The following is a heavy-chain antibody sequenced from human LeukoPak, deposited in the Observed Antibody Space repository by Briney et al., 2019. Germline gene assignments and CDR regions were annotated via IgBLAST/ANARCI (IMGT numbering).Heavy chain of an antibody. CDR3: ARDSGWYNWFDP. Sequence: ASVKVSCTASGYTFTGYYMHWVRQAPGQGLEWMGWINPNSGGTNYAQKFQGRVTMTRDTSISTAYMELSRLRSDDTAVYYCARDSGWYNWFDPWGQGTLVTVSS. V-gene: IGHV1-2*02. CDR1: GYTFTGYY. D-gene: IGHD6-19*01. J-gene: IGHJ5*02. CDR2: INPNSGGT.